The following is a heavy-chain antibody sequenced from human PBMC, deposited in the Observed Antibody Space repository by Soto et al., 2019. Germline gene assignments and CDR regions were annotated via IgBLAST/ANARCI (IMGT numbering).Heavy chain of an antibody. J-gene: IGHJ6*02. CDR2: INPSGGST. V-gene: IGHV1-46*01. D-gene: IGHD6-19*01. CDR1: GYTFTSYY. CDR3: ARFPGIAVADDYYYYGMDV. Sequence: ASVKVSCKASGYTFTSYYMHWVRQAPGQGLDWMGIINPSGGSTSYAQKFQGRVTMTRDTSTSTVYMELSSLRSEDTAVYYCARFPGIAVADDYYYYGMDVWGQGTTVTVSS.